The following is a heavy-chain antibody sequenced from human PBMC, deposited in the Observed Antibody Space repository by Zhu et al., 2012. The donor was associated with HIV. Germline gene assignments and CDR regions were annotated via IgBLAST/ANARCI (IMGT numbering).Heavy chain of an antibody. V-gene: IGHV4-39*01. Sequence: QVRLQESGPGLVKPSETLSLTCTVSGATISRSSYYWGWIRQTPGKGLEWIGSIYYSGGTYYNPSLKSRLTISVDTSKNQFSLKLSSVTAADTAFYYCANTRTSGWYSYAFHVWGQGTLVTVSS. CDR2: IYYSGGT. CDR1: GATISRSSYY. CDR3: ANTRTSGWYSYAFHV. D-gene: IGHD6-19*01. J-gene: IGHJ3*01.